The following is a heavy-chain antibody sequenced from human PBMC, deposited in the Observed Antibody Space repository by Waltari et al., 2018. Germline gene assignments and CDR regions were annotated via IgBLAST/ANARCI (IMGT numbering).Heavy chain of an antibody. J-gene: IGHJ5*02. CDR1: VYSFSDYR. D-gene: IGHD1-26*01. CDR2: IYPGDSNT. Sequence: EAQLVQSGAEVKTPGESLKISCKVSVYSFSDYRIGWVPQMPGKGMEWTGIIYPGDSNTIYSPSFQGQVTMSADKSISTAYLQWSSLKASDTAIYYCARFSGPLLAHNWFDPWGQGTLVTVSS. V-gene: IGHV5-51*01. CDR3: ARFSGPLLAHNWFDP.